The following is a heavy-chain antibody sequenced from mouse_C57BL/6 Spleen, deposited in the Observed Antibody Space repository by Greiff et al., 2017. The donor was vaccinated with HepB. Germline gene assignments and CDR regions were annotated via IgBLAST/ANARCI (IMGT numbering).Heavy chain of an antibody. J-gene: IGHJ2*01. V-gene: IGHV1-66*01. D-gene: IGHD1-1*01. CDR3: ARLTSYYGSSYDYFDY. Sequence: QVQLQQSGPELVKPGASVKISCKASGYSFTSYYIHWVKQRPGQGLEWIGWIYPGSGNTKYNEKFKGKATLTADTSSSTAYMQLSSLTSEDSAVYYCARLTSYYGSSYDYFDYWGQGTTLTVSS. CDR1: GYSFTSYY. CDR2: IYPGSGNT.